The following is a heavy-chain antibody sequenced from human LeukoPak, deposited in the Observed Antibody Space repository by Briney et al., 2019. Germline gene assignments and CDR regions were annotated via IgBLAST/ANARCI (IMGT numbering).Heavy chain of an antibody. CDR3: AKDKGAKSPEYFQH. CDR1: GFTFSSYA. D-gene: IGHD1-26*01. CDR2: ISGGGDST. J-gene: IGHJ1*01. Sequence: GGSLRLSCAASGFTFSSYAMSWVRQAPGKGLEWVSAISGGGDSTYYADSVKGRFTISRDNSKNTLYPQMNSLRAEDTAVYYCAKDKGAKSPEYFQHWGQGTLVTVSS. V-gene: IGHV3-23*01.